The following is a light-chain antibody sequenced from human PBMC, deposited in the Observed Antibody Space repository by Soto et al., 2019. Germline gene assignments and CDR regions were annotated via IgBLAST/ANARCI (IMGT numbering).Light chain of an antibody. V-gene: IGKV3-20*01. Sequence: EIVLTQSPGTLSLSPGERATLSCRASQSIASSYLAWYQQRPGQPPRLLLYRTFNRATGIPDRFSGGGSGTDFTLTISSLEPEDSAVYFCQQFSGSPLTFGGGTKVEI. J-gene: IGKJ4*01. CDR3: QQFSGSPLT. CDR2: RTF. CDR1: QSIASSY.